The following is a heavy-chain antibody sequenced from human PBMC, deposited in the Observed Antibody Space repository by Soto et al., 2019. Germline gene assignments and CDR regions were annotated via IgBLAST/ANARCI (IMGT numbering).Heavy chain of an antibody. CDR2: ISWNGGAI. CDR1: GFNFNDYA. CDR3: AKGYEGVVDGYFQD. J-gene: IGHJ1*01. D-gene: IGHD2-15*01. V-gene: IGHV3-9*01. Sequence: EVHLVESGGGLVQTGRSLRLSCAASGFNFNDYAMHWVRQVPGKGLEWVSGISWNGGAIDYAASVKGRFTISRDNAKNSLYLHLNSLRPEDTALYHCAKGYEGVVDGYFQDWGQGTLVTVSS.